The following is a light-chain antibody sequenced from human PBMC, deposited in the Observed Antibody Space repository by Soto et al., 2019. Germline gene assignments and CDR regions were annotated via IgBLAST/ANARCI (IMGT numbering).Light chain of an antibody. CDR1: RSVSKY. J-gene: IGKJ1*01. Sequence: IVLTQSPATLSLSPGNRATLSCXASRSVSKYLAWYQQKPGQAPRLLIYGASKRATGIPDRFSGSGSGTDFTLTISRLEPEDFAVYCCQQYGSSPRTFGQGTKVDIK. V-gene: IGKV3-20*01. CDR2: GAS. CDR3: QQYGSSPRT.